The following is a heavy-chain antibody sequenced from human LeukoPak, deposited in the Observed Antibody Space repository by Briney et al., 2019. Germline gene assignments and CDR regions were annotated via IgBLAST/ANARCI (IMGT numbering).Heavy chain of an antibody. CDR1: GYTFTSYY. CDR3: ARSSSIVGVSLGY. Sequence: ASVKVSCKASGYTFTSYYMHWVRQAPGQELEWMGIINLSGGSTNYAQKIQGRVTMTRDTSTSTVYMELSSLRSEDTAVYYCARSSSIVGVSLGYWGQGTLVTVSS. CDR2: INLSGGST. D-gene: IGHD1-26*01. J-gene: IGHJ4*02. V-gene: IGHV1-46*01.